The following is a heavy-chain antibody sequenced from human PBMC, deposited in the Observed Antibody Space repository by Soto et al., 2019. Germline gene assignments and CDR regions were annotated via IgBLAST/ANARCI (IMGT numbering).Heavy chain of an antibody. J-gene: IGHJ6*02. Sequence: GGSLRLSCAASGFTFSSYGMHWVRQAPGKGLEWVAVISYDGSNKYYADSVKGRFTISRDNSKNTLYLQMNSLRAEDTAVYYCAKDGAVASMDVWGQGTTVTVSS. CDR3: AKDGAVASMDV. CDR1: GFTFSSYG. D-gene: IGHD6-19*01. V-gene: IGHV3-30*18. CDR2: ISYDGSNK.